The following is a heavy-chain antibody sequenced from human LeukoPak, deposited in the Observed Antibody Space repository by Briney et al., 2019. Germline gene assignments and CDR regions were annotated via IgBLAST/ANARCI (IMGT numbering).Heavy chain of an antibody. J-gene: IGHJ4*02. CDR1: GGSISSSSYY. Sequence: SETLSLTCTVSGGSISSSSYYWSWIRLPPGKGLEWIGSIYYSGSTYYNPSLKSRVTISVDTSKNQFSLKLSSVTAADTTVYYCARRPTVTTPIFDYWGQGTLVTVSS. CDR3: ARRPTVTTPIFDY. D-gene: IGHD4-17*01. CDR2: IYYSGST. V-gene: IGHV4-39*01.